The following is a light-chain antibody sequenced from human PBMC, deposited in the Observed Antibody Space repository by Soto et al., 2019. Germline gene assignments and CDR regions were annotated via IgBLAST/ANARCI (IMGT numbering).Light chain of an antibody. CDR1: SSDVWSYNL. V-gene: IGLV2-23*03. CDR3: CSYAGSSTFV. CDR2: EGT. Sequence: QSALTQPASVSGSPGQSITISCTGTSSDVWSYNLVSWYQQHPGKAPKLMIYEGTKRPSGVSNRFSGSKSGTTASLTISGLQAEDEADYYCCSYAGSSTFVFGGGTKLTVL. J-gene: IGLJ2*01.